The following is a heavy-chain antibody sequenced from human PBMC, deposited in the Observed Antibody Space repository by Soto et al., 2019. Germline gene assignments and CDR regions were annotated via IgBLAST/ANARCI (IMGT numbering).Heavy chain of an antibody. J-gene: IGHJ4*02. Sequence: GGSLRLSCAASGFTFSSYGMHWVRQAPGKGLEWVAVISYDGSNKYYADSVKGRFTISRDNSKNTLYLQMNSLRAEDTAVYYCAKGTTFSSSGSLDYWGQGTLVTVSS. CDR3: AKGTTFSSSGSLDY. CDR2: ISYDGSNK. V-gene: IGHV3-30*18. CDR1: GFTFSSYG. D-gene: IGHD3-22*01.